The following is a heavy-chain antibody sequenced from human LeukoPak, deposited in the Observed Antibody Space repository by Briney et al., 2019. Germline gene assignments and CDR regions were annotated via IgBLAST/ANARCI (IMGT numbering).Heavy chain of an antibody. J-gene: IGHJ4*02. CDR3: ATAGAAAGGYYFDY. D-gene: IGHD6-13*01. Sequence: ASVKVSCKVSGYTFTDYYMHWVQQAPGKGLEWMRLVDPEDGETIYAEKFQGRVTITADTSTGTAYMELSSLRSEDTAVYYCATAGAAAGGYYFDYWGQGTLVTVSS. V-gene: IGHV1-69-2*01. CDR2: VDPEDGET. CDR1: GYTFTDYY.